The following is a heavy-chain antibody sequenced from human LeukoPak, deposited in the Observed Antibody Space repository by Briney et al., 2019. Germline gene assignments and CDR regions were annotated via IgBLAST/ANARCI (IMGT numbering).Heavy chain of an antibody. CDR2: ISWNSGSI. CDR1: GFTFDDYA. CDR3: AKDGEGVTMVRGVISYYGMDV. Sequence: QTGGSLRLSCAASGFTFDDYAMHWVRQAPGKGLEWVSGISWNSGSIGYADSVKGRFTISRDNAKNSLYLQMNSLRAEDTALHYCAKDGEGVTMVRGVISYYGMDVWGQGTTVTVSS. D-gene: IGHD3-10*01. V-gene: IGHV3-9*01. J-gene: IGHJ6*02.